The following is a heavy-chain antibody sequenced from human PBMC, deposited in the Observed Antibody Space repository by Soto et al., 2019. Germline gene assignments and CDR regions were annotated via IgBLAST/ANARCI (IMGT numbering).Heavy chain of an antibody. Sequence: EVQLVESGGGLVQPGGSLRLSCAASGFTVSSNYMSWVRQAPGKGLEWVSVIFTGGSTYYADSVKGRFTISRHSSMNTVYLQMDSLRAEDTAVYSCARDRQSSGWLDAFDIWGQGTMVTVSS. CDR3: ARDRQSSGWLDAFDI. V-gene: IGHV3-53*04. CDR1: GFTVSSNY. J-gene: IGHJ3*02. CDR2: IFTGGST. D-gene: IGHD6-19*01.